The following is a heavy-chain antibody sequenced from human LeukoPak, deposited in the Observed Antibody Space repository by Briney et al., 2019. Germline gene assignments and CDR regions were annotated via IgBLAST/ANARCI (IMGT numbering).Heavy chain of an antibody. CDR2: INGDGRYI. V-gene: IGHV3-21*01. CDR1: GFTFSSYA. CDR3: VRVWGHSGYDYSPFDY. D-gene: IGHD5-12*01. J-gene: IGHJ4*02. Sequence: GGSLRLSCAASGFTFSSYAMSWVRQAPGKGLEWVSSINGDGRYIYYADSMKGRFTISRDNAKNSLYLQMNSLRAEDTAMYYCVRVWGHSGYDYSPFDYWGQGTLVTVSS.